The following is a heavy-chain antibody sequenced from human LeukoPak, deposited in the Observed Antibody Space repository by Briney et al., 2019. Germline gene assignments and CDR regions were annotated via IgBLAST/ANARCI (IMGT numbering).Heavy chain of an antibody. Sequence: GGSLKISCKGSGYSFTSYWIGWVRQMPGKGLELMGIIYPGDSDTRHSPSFQGQVTISADKSISTAYLQWSSLKASDTAMYYCARLAYDILTGYYNVPFDYWGQGTLVTVSS. CDR1: GYSFTSYW. CDR3: ARLAYDILTGYYNVPFDY. V-gene: IGHV5-51*01. CDR2: IYPGDSDT. J-gene: IGHJ4*02. D-gene: IGHD3-9*01.